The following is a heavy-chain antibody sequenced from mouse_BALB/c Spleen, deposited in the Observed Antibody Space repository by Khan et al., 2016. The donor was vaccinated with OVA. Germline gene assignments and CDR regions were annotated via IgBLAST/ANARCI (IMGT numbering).Heavy chain of an antibody. J-gene: IGHJ4*01. V-gene: IGHV2-6-1*01. CDR2: IWNDGST. CDR1: GFSLTNYG. CDR3: ARQPYENYNVMDY. D-gene: IGHD1-1*01. Sequence: QVQLKESGPGLVAPSQSLSITCTISGFSLTNYGVHWVRQPPGKGLEWLVVIWNDGSTTYNSALKSSLTISKENSTSHVFLKMNSLQTDDAAMYFSARQPYENYNVMDYWGQGTSVTVSS.